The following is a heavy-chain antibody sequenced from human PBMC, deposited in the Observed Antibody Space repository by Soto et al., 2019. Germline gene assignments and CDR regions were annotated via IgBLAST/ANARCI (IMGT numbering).Heavy chain of an antibody. CDR3: AMVDVYVTPSPQDV. Sequence: QVHLVQSGAEVKNPGASVKVSCKASGYSFTRYGIGWARQAPGQGLEWMGWINAYNGNTNYAQNLQGRLTLTTDTATTTADMELRSLTSTDTAIYYCAMVDVYVTPSPQDVWGQGTTVTVSS. J-gene: IGHJ6*02. D-gene: IGHD3-16*01. V-gene: IGHV1-18*01. CDR1: GYSFTRYG. CDR2: INAYNGNT.